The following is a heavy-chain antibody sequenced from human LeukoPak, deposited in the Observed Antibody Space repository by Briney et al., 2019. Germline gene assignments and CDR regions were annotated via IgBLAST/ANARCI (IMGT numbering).Heavy chain of an antibody. CDR2: INPNSGGT. Sequence: ASVKVSCKASVYTFTGYYMHWVRPARGQGLEWMGRINPNSGGTNYAQKSQGRVTVTRDTSISTAYMELSRLRSDDTAVYYWARGRANSSSWYFFWYWGQGTLVTVSS. CDR3: ARGRANSSSWYFFWY. J-gene: IGHJ4*02. CDR1: VYTFTGYY. D-gene: IGHD6-13*01. V-gene: IGHV1-2*06.